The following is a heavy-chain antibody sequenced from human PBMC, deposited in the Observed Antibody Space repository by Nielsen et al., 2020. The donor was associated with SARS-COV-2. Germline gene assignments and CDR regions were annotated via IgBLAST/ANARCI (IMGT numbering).Heavy chain of an antibody. J-gene: IGHJ4*02. V-gene: IGHV3-11*03. D-gene: IGHD1-26*01. Sequence: GGSLRLSCAASGFTFSDYYMTWIRQAPGKGLEWVSYISGSSTYTNYADSVKGRFTISRDNAKKSLYLQMNSLRVEDTAVFYCARFSGSFQLDYWGQGTLVTVSS. CDR1: GFTFSDYY. CDR2: ISGSSTYT. CDR3: ARFSGSFQLDY.